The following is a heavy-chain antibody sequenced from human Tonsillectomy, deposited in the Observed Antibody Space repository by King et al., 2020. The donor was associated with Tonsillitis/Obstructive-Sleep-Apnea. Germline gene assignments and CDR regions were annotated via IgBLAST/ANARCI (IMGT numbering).Heavy chain of an antibody. V-gene: IGHV4-59*08. D-gene: IGHD5/OR15-5a*01. CDR2: IYYSEST. CDR1: GGSISSYY. Sequence: HVQLQESGPGLVKPSETLSLTCTVSGGSISSYYWSWIRQPPGKGLEWIGYIYYSESTNYNPSLKSRVTISVDTSRNQFSLKLSSVTAADTAVYYCARQYNVYNWFDPWGQGTLVTVSS. J-gene: IGHJ5*02. CDR3: ARQYNVYNWFDP.